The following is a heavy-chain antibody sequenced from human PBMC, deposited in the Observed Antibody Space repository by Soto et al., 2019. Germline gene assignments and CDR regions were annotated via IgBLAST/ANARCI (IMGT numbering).Heavy chain of an antibody. CDR1: GGTFNTFA. Sequence: QVQLEQSGAEVKKPGSSVKVSCKASGGTFNTFAISWVRQAPGQGLEWIGGIIPIFETANYAQRLQDRLTITADESTGTAYMELSRLTSDDTAIYFCATSTSSSWQNDYWGLGTLVVVSS. V-gene: IGHV1-69*01. CDR3: ATSTSSSWQNDY. D-gene: IGHD6-13*01. J-gene: IGHJ4*02. CDR2: IIPIFETA.